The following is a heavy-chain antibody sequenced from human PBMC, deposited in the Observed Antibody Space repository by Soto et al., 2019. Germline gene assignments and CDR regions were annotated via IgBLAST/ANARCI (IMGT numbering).Heavy chain of an antibody. CDR3: ARGWFGELSYYYGMDV. D-gene: IGHD3-10*01. V-gene: IGHV4-59*01. CDR2: IYYSGST. Sequence: SETLSLTCTVSGASITGTSYWSWIRQPPGKGLEWIGYIYYSGSTNYNPSLKSRVTISVDTSKNQFSLKLSSVTAADTAVYYCARGWFGELSYYYGMDVWGQGTTVTVSS. CDR1: GASITGTSY. J-gene: IGHJ6*02.